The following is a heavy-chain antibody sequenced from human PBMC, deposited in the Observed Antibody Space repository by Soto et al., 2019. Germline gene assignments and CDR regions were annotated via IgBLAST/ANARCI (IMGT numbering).Heavy chain of an antibody. CDR3: AREGPAPYYYYGMDV. CDR1: GYSFTTYG. CDR2: ISGYNGNT. Sequence: QVQLVQSGGEMKKPGASVKVSCKTSGYSFTTYGISWVRQAPGQGLEWMGWISGYNGNTHYAQKFQGRASMTTDTSTSTAYMEVRSLRSDDTAVYYCAREGPAPYYYYGMDVWGQGTTVTVS. V-gene: IGHV1-18*01. J-gene: IGHJ6*02.